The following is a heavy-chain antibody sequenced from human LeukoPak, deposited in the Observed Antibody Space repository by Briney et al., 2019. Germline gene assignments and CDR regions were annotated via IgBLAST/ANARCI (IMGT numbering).Heavy chain of an antibody. V-gene: IGHV1-24*01. D-gene: IGHD6-19*01. CDR2: FDPEDGET. CDR3: ATGLGSSDYYYYMDV. J-gene: IGHJ6*03. CDR1: GYTLTELS. Sequence: ASVKVSCKVSGYTLTELSMHWVRQAPGKGLEWMGGFDPEDGETIYAQKFQGRVTMTEDTSTDTAYMELSSLRSEDTAVYYCATGLGSSDYYYYMDVWGKGTTVTVSS.